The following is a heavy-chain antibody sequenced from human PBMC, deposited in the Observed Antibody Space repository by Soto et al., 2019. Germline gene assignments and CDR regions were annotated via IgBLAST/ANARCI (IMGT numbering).Heavy chain of an antibody. CDR2: ISYDGSNK. J-gene: IGHJ4*02. V-gene: IGHV3-30*18. D-gene: IGHD3-3*01. CDR3: AKDVGDDYDFWSGYFPFDY. CDR1: GFTFSSYG. Sequence: QVQLVESGGGVVQPGRSLRLSCAASGFTFSSYGMHWVRQAPGKGLEWVAVISYDGSNKYYADSVKGRFTISRDNSKNSLYLQMDSRRAEDTAVYYCAKDVGDDYDFWSGYFPFDYWGQGTLVTVSS.